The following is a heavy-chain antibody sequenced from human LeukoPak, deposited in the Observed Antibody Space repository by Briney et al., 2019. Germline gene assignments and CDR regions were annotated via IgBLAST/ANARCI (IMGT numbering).Heavy chain of an antibody. V-gene: IGHV7-4-1*02. Sequence: ASVKVSCKASGHTFTSYAMNWVRQAPGQGLEWMGWINTNTGNPTYAQGFTGRFVFSLDTSVSTAYLQISSLKAEDTAVYYCARDRVLLWFGESYYFDYWGQGTLVTVSS. J-gene: IGHJ4*02. CDR3: ARDRVLLWFGESYYFDY. CDR1: GHTFTSYA. CDR2: INTNTGNP. D-gene: IGHD3-10*01.